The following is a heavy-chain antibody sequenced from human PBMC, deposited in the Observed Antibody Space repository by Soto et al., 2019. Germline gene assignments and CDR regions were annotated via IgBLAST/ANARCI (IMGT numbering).Heavy chain of an antibody. V-gene: IGHV4-59*01. Sequence: QVQLQESGPGLVKPSETLSLTCTISGGAIDNYYWTWIRQPPGKGLEWIGYIYHSGSTSYNPSLKSRGNISVDTSNNQFSLKLNSVTAADTAVYYCARAVRTPYYYYGMDVWGQGTTVSVSS. CDR1: GGAIDNYY. CDR2: IYHSGST. CDR3: ARAVRTPYYYYGMDV. J-gene: IGHJ6*02. D-gene: IGHD2-15*01.